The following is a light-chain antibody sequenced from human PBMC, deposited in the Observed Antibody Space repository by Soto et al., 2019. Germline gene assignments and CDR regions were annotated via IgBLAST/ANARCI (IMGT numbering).Light chain of an antibody. CDR1: QSVSSSY. Sequence: EIVLTQSPATLSLSPGERATLSCAASQSVSSSYLAWYQQKPGLAPRLLIYDASSRATGIPERFSGSGSGTDFSLTISRLEPENFEVYYCQQDGRSPLLPFGQGTRREIK. J-gene: IGKJ5*01. CDR3: QQDGRSPLLP. CDR2: DAS. V-gene: IGKV3D-20*01.